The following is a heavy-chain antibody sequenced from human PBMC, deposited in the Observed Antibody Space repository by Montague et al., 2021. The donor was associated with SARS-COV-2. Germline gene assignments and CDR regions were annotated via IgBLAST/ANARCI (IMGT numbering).Heavy chain of an antibody. V-gene: IGHV3-30-3*01. D-gene: IGHD4-17*01. CDR3: ARGSSRFGDYTFHFDF. J-gene: IGHJ4*02. Sequence: SLRLSCAASGFTFSTHAIHWVRQAPGKGLEWLAVISYDGNNKYYADSVKGRFSISRDNAKNTLHLQMNSLRAEDAALYFCARGSSRFGDYTFHFDFWGQGTLVTVSS. CDR2: ISYDGNNK. CDR1: GFTFSTHA.